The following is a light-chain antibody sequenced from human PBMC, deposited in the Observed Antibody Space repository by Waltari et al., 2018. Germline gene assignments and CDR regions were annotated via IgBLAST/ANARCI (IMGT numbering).Light chain of an antibody. Sequence: HSALAQPASVSGSPGQSITNSCTGTSSDVGPYNYVSWYQQHPGKAPRLMIYDVNIRRSGFSHRFSGSKSGNAASLTISGLQAEDEADYYCSSFTRASSWVFGGGTKLTV. V-gene: IGLV2-14*03. J-gene: IGLJ3*02. CDR2: DVN. CDR1: SSDVGPYNY. CDR3: SSFTRASSWV.